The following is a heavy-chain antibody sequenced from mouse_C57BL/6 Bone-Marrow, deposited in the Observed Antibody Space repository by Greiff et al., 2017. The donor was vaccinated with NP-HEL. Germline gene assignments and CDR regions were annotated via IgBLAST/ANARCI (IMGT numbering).Heavy chain of an antibody. CDR2: IYPRSGTT. V-gene: IGHV1-81*01. D-gene: IGHD1-1*02. CDR1: GYTFTSYG. J-gene: IGHJ2*01. CDR3: ARGGYGRFDY. Sequence: VQLQQSGAELARPGASVKLSCKASGYTFTSYGISWVKQRTGQGLEWIGEIYPRSGTTNYNEKFKGKATLTADKSSSTAYMELRSLTSEDSAVYFCARGGYGRFDYWGQGTPLTVSS.